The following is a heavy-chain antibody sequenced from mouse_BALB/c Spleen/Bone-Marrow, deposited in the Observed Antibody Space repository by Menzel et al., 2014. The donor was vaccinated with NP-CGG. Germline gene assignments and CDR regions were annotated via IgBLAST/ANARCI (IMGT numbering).Heavy chain of an antibody. J-gene: IGHJ3*01. CDR1: EFSLTSYG. Sequence: VQGVESGPGLVSPSQSLSITCTVSEFSLTSYGVHWVRQPPGKGLEWLGVIWAGGSTNYNSAYMSRLSISKDNSKNQVFLKMNSLQTDDTAMYYCARGGSSRAWFAYWGQGTLVTVSA. V-gene: IGHV2-9*02. CDR3: ARGGSSRAWFAY. D-gene: IGHD1-1*01. CDR2: IWAGGST.